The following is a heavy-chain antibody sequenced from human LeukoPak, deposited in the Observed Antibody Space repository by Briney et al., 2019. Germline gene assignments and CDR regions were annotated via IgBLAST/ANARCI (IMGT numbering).Heavy chain of an antibody. V-gene: IGHV3-23*01. D-gene: IGHD3-10*01. CDR1: GFTFSSYA. CDR3: AKEDNYGSGSYYNVQNYFDY. CDR2: ISGSGGST. J-gene: IGHJ4*02. Sequence: GGSLRLSCAASGFTFSSYAMSWVRQAPGKGLEWVSAISGSGGSTYYADSVKGRFTISRDNSKNTLYLQMNSLRAEDTAVYYCAKEDNYGSGSYYNVQNYFDYWGQGTLVTVSS.